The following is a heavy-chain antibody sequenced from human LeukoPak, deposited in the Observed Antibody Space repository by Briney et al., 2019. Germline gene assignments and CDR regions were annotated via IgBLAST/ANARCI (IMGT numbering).Heavy chain of an antibody. CDR1: GGSISSYY. CDR2: IYYSGST. Sequence: SETLSLTCTVSGGSISSYYWSWIRQPPGKGLELIGYIYYSGSTNYNPSLKSRVTISVDTSKNQFSLKLSSVTAADTAVYYCARDSGKGYFDYWGQGTLVTVSS. J-gene: IGHJ4*02. V-gene: IGHV4-59*01. CDR3: ARDSGKGYFDY. D-gene: IGHD5-12*01.